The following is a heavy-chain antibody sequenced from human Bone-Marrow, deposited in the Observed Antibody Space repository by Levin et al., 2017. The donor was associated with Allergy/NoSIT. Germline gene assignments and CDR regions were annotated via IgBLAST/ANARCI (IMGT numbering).Heavy chain of an antibody. V-gene: IGHV5-51*01. CDR1: GYSFTSYW. CDR3: ARWQLGQPLDY. J-gene: IGHJ4*02. Sequence: ASVKVSCKGSGYSFTSYWFGWVRQMPGKGLEWMGIIYPGDSDTRYSPSFQGQVTISADKSISTAYLQWSSLKASDTAMYYCARWQLGQPLDYWGQGTLVTVSS. D-gene: IGHD7-27*01. CDR2: IYPGDSDT.